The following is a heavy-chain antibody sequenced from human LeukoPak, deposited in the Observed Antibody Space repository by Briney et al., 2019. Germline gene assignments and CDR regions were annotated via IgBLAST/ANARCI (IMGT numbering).Heavy chain of an antibody. CDR2: IIPIFGTA. CDR3: ARFRISRGEFEELLYYFDY. D-gene: IGHD3-10*01. Sequence: GASVKVSCKASGGTFSSYAISWVRQAPGQGLEWMGGIIPIFGTANYAQKFQGRVTITADESTSTAYMELSSLRSEDTAVYYCARFRISRGEFEELLYYFDYWGQGTLVTVSS. V-gene: IGHV1-69*13. CDR1: GGTFSSYA. J-gene: IGHJ4*02.